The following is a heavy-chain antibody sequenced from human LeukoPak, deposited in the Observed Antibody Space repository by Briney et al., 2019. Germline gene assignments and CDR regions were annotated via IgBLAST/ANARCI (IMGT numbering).Heavy chain of an antibody. CDR3: ARGAQVRGVIT. D-gene: IGHD3-10*01. V-gene: IGHV4-59*08. CDR1: GGSISSYY. CDR2: IYYSGST. J-gene: IGHJ5*02. Sequence: PSETLSLTCTVSGGSISSYYWSWIRQPPGKGLEWIGYIYYSGSTNYNPSLKSRVTISVDTSKNQFSRKLSSVTAADTAVYYCARGAQVRGVITWGQGTLVTVSS.